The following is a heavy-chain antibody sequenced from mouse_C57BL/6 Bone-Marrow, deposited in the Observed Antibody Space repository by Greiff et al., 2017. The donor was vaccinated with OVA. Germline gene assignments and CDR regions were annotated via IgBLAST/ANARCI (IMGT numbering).Heavy chain of an antibody. D-gene: IGHD2-1*01. CDR1: GFTFSDAW. Sequence: EVKVIESGGGLVQPGGSMKLSCAASGFTFSDAWMDWVRQSPEKGLEWVAEIRNKANNHATYYAESVKGRFTISRDDSKSSVYLQMNSLRAEDTGIYYCTSPSFYGNYGYWGQGTTLTVSS. CDR2: IRNKANNHAT. V-gene: IGHV6-6*01. CDR3: TSPSFYGNYGY. J-gene: IGHJ2*01.